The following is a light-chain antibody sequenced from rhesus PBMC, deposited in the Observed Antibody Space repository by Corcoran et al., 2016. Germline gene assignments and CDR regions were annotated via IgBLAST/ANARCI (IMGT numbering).Light chain of an antibody. CDR1: QAVSRY. CDR2: SAT. Sequence: IQMTQSPSSLSASVGDRVTIACRASQAVSRYLTWYQQKSGKAPNLLIQSATTVKSGVPGRFSGSGSGTDFTLTISSLQPEDFATYYCHQYKSYPLTFGGGTKVDLK. J-gene: IGKJ4*01. CDR3: HQYKSYPLT. V-gene: IGKV1-25*01.